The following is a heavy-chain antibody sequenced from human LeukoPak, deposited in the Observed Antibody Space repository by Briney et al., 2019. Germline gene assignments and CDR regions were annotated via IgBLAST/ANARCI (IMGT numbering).Heavy chain of an antibody. V-gene: IGHV1-2*02. J-gene: IGHJ4*02. Sequence: GASVKVSCKASGHTFTDYYIHWVRQAPGQGLEWMGWINPNSGGTNYAQKFQGRVTMTRDTSISTAYMDLSRLRSDDTAVFYCARVYYGPDYWGQGTLVTVSS. D-gene: IGHD4-17*01. CDR3: ARVYYGPDY. CDR2: INPNSGGT. CDR1: GHTFTDYY.